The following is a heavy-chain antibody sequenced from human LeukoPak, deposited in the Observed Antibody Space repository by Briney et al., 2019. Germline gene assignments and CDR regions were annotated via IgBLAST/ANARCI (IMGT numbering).Heavy chain of an antibody. D-gene: IGHD3-22*01. J-gene: IGHJ3*02. CDR2: ISSGSVYI. CDR3: ARDGVTMIDI. Sequence: GGSLRLSCAASRFTFSDYSMNWVRQAPGKGLQWVASISSGSVYIYYADSMKGRFTISRDNAKNSMYLQMYSLRAEDTAVYYCARDGVTMIDIWGQGTMVTVSS. CDR1: RFTFSDYS. V-gene: IGHV3-21*01.